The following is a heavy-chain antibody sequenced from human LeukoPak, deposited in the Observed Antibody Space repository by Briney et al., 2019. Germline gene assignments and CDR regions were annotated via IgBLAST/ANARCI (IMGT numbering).Heavy chain of an antibody. D-gene: IGHD6-19*01. V-gene: IGHV3-49*04. J-gene: IGHJ4*02. CDR1: GFTFGDYA. CDR2: IRSKAYGGTG. CDR3: TRHNIGWAFDY. Sequence: GGSLRLSCTASGFTFGDYAMSWVRQAPGKGLEWVSFIRSKAYGGTGEYAASVKGRFTISRDDSNGIAYLQMNSLKAEDTAFCYCTRHNIGWAFDYWGQGTLVTVSS.